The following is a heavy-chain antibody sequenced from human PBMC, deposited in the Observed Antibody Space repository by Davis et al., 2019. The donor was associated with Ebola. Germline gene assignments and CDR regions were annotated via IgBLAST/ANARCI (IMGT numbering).Heavy chain of an antibody. D-gene: IGHD3-16*02. CDR2: ISAYNGNT. V-gene: IGHV1-18*04. Sequence: AASVKVSCKASGYSFTGYYIHWVRQAPGQGLEWMGWISAYNGNTKYAQKLQGRVTMTTDTSTSTAYMELRSLRSDDTAVYYCARDYPYYYYMDVWGKGTTVTVSS. CDR1: GYSFTGYY. CDR3: ARDYPYYYYMDV. J-gene: IGHJ6*03.